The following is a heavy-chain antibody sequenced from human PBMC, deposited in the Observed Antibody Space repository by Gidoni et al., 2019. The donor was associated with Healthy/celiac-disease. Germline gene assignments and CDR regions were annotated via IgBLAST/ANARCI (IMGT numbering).Heavy chain of an antibody. Sequence: QVQLVQSGAEVKTPGASVKVSCKASGYTFPGYYMHWVRQAPGQGLEWMGWINPNSGGTNYAQKFQGRVTMTRDTSISTAYMELSRLRSDDTAVYYCARGEWAFSMATTQPYDYWGQGTLVTVSS. J-gene: IGHJ4*02. CDR1: GYTFPGYY. V-gene: IGHV1-2*02. D-gene: IGHD5-12*01. CDR2: INPNSGGT. CDR3: ARGEWAFSMATTQPYDY.